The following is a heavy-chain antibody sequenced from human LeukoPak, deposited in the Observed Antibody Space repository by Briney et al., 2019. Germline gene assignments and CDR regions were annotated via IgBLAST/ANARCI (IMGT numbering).Heavy chain of an antibody. CDR1: GYSISSGYY. J-gene: IGHJ5*02. CDR3: ARQGYCSSTSCPQGWFDP. Sequence: PSETLSLTCAVSGYSISSGYYWGWIRQPPGKGLEWIGSIYHSGSTYYNPSLKSRVTISVDTSKNQLSLKLSSVTAADTAVYYCARQGYCSSTSCPQGWFDPWGQGTLVTVSS. D-gene: IGHD2-2*01. V-gene: IGHV4-38-2*01. CDR2: IYHSGST.